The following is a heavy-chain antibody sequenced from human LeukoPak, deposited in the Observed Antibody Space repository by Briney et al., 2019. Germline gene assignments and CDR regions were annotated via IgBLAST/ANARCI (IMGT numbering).Heavy chain of an antibody. CDR1: GGSISSYY. Sequence: PSETLSLTCTVSGGSISSYYWSWIRQPAGKGLEWIGRIYTSGSTNYNPSLKCRVTMSVDTSKNQFSLKLSSVTAADTAVYYCARDNSIWFGGYYFDYWGQGTLVTVSS. CDR2: IYTSGST. D-gene: IGHD3-10*01. J-gene: IGHJ4*02. V-gene: IGHV4-4*07. CDR3: ARDNSIWFGGYYFDY.